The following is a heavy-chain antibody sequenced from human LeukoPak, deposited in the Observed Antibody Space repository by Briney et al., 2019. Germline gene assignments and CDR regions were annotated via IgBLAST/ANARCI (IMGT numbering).Heavy chain of an antibody. V-gene: IGHV4-34*01. J-gene: IGHJ4*02. Sequence: PSETLSLTCAVYVGSSSGYYWSWIRQPPGKGLEWIGETNHSGRTKYNPSLKSRVTISVDTSKNQFSLKLSSVTAADTAVYYCAREVIMITFGGVVPNRFDYWGQGTLVTVSS. CDR3: AREVIMITFGGVVPNRFDY. CDR1: VGSSSGYY. CDR2: TNHSGRT. D-gene: IGHD3-16*01.